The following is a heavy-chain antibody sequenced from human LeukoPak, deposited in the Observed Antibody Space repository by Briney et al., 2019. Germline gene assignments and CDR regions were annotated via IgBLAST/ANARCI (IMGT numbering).Heavy chain of an antibody. CDR2: IRSKAYGGTT. J-gene: IGHJ4*02. Sequence: PGGSLRLSCTASGFTFCDYAMSWVRQAPGKGLEWVGFIRSKAYGGTTEYAASVKGRFTISRDDSKSIAHLQINSLKTEDTAVFYCSRGGKVSYYDNSGYPDYWGQGTLVTVSS. D-gene: IGHD3-22*01. CDR1: GFTFCDYA. CDR3: SRGGKVSYYDNSGYPDY. V-gene: IGHV3-49*04.